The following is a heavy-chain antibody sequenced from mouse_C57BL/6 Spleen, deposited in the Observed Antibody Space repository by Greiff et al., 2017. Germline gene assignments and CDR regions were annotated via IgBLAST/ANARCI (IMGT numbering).Heavy chain of an antibody. Sequence: DVMLVESGGGLVKPGGSLKLSCAASGFTFSDSGMHWVRQAPEKGLEWVAYISSGSSTIYYADTVKGRFTISRDNAKNTLFLQMTSLRSEDTAMYYCARPGIYYDYDFFAYWGQGTLVTVSA. CDR2: ISSGSSTI. D-gene: IGHD2-4*01. J-gene: IGHJ3*01. CDR3: ARPGIYYDYDFFAY. V-gene: IGHV5-17*01. CDR1: GFTFSDSG.